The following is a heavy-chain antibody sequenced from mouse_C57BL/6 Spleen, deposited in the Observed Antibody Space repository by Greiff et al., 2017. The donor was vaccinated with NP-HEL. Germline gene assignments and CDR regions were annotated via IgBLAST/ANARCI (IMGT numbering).Heavy chain of an antibody. Sequence: EVQRVESEGGLVQPGSSMKLSCTASGFTFSDYYMAWVRQVPEKGLEWVANINYDGSSTYYLDSLKSRFIISRDNAKNILYLQMSSLKSEDTATYYCARASYSNYYFDYWGQGTTLTVSS. CDR1: GFTFSDYY. CDR2: INYDGSST. J-gene: IGHJ2*01. V-gene: IGHV5-16*01. CDR3: ARASYSNYYFDY. D-gene: IGHD2-5*01.